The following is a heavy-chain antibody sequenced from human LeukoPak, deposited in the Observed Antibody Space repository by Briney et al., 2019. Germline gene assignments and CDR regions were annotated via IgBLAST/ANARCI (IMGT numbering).Heavy chain of an antibody. CDR1: GGSISSYY. CDR3: ARTYYDILTGYGDAFDI. CDR2: IYYSGST. D-gene: IGHD3-9*01. Sequence: PSETLSLTCTVSGGSISSYYWSWIRQPPGKGLEWIGYIYYSGSTNYNPSLKSRVTISVDTSKHQFSLKLSSVTAADTAVYYCARTYYDILTGYGDAFDIWGQGTMVTVSS. V-gene: IGHV4-59*01. J-gene: IGHJ3*02.